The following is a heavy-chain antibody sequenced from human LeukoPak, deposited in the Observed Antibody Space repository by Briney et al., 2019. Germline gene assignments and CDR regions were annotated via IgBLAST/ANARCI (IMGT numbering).Heavy chain of an antibody. CDR2: ISYDGSNK. D-gene: IGHD4-23*01. CDR3: AKVGEYGGNSEGHFDY. J-gene: IGHJ4*02. V-gene: IGHV3-30*18. Sequence: GGSLRLSCAASGFTFSSYGMHWVRRAPGKGLEWVAVISYDGSNKYYADSVKGRFTISRDNSKNTLYLQMNSLRAEDTAVYYCAKVGEYGGNSEGHFDYWGQGTLVTVSS. CDR1: GFTFSSYG.